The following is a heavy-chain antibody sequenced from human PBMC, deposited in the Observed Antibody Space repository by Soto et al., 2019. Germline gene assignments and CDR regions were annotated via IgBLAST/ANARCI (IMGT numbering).Heavy chain of an antibody. D-gene: IGHD2-15*01. V-gene: IGHV4-31*02. J-gene: IGHJ5*02. CDR3: ARERYCSGGSCYSSYWFDP. CDR2: IYYSGST. CDR1: GGSISSGGYY. Sequence: SETLSLTCTVSGGSISSGGYYWSWIRQHPGKGLEWIGYIYYSGSTYYNPSLKSRVTISVDTSKNQFSLKLSSVTAADTAVYYCARERYCSGGSCYSSYWFDPWGQGTLVTVSS.